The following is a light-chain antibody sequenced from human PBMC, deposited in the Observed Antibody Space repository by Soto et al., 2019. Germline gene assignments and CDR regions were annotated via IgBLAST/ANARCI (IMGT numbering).Light chain of an antibody. CDR1: QTVSSSY. J-gene: IGKJ5*01. CDR3: QQRSDSIT. CDR2: GAS. Sequence: DIVLTQSPGTLSLSPGERATPSCMASQTVSSSYLAWYQQKPGQAPRLLIYGASSRATGIPDRFSGSGSGTDFTLTIDGLEPEDFAVYYCQQRSDSITFGQGTRLEIK. V-gene: IGKV3D-20*02.